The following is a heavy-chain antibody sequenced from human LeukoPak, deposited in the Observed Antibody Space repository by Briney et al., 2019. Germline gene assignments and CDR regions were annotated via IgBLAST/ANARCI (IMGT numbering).Heavy chain of an antibody. CDR3: ARGNTPGTTSYFDY. D-gene: IGHD1-1*01. CDR2: INHSGST. J-gene: IGHJ4*02. V-gene: IGHV4-34*01. CDR1: GGSFSGYY. Sequence: SETLSLTCAVYGGSFSGYYWSWIRQPPGKGLEWIGEINHSGSTNYNPSLKSRVTISVDTSKNQFSLKLSSVTAADTAVYYCARGNTPGTTSYFDYWGQGTLVTVSS.